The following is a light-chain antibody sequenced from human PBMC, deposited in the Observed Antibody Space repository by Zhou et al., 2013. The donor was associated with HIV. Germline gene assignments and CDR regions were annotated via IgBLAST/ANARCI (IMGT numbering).Light chain of an antibody. J-gene: IGLJ2*01. V-gene: IGLV3-21*04. CDR3: QVWDGDSDLVV. CDR1: NIGSKS. CDR2: YDS. Sequence: SYVLTQPPSVSVAPGKTAIITCGGNNIGSKSVHWYQQKPGQAPVLVISYDSDRPSGIPERFSGSNSGNTAALTISRVDAGDEADYYCQVWDGDSDLVVFGGGTKVTVL.